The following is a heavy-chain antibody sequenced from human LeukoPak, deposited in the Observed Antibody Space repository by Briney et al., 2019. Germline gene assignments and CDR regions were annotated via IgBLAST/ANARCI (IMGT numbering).Heavy chain of an antibody. V-gene: IGHV4-59*01. CDR1: GGSISSYY. J-gene: IGHJ4*02. CDR3: ARVTPAAFDY. CDR2: IYYSGST. D-gene: IGHD2-2*01. Sequence: SETLSLTCTVSGGSISSYYWSWIRQPPGKGLEWIGYIYYSGSTNYNPSFKSRVTISVDTSKNQFSLKLSSVTAADTAVYYCARVTPAAFDYWGQGTLVTVSS.